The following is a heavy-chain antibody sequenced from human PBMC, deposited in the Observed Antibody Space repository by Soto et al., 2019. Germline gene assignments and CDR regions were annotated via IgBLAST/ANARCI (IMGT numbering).Heavy chain of an antibody. D-gene: IGHD3-3*01. Sequence: ASVKVSCKASGYTFTSYGISWVRQAPGQGLEWMGWISAYNGNTNYAQKLQGRVTMTTDTSTSTAYMELRSLRSDDTAVYYCAREFERDDFWSGYWPAFDPWGQGTLVTVSS. CDR3: AREFERDDFWSGYWPAFDP. CDR1: GYTFTSYG. V-gene: IGHV1-18*01. CDR2: ISAYNGNT. J-gene: IGHJ5*02.